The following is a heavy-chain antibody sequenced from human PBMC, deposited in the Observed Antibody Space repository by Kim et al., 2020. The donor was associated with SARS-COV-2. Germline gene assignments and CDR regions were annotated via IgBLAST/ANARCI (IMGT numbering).Heavy chain of an antibody. CDR3: AKDRGGLPDFYGMDV. CDR1: GFTFSSYG. D-gene: IGHD3-16*01. V-gene: IGHV3-30*18. CDR2: ISYDGSNK. Sequence: GGSLRLSCAASGFTFSSYGMHWVRQAPGKGLEWVAVISYDGSNKYYADSVKGRFTISRDNSKNTLYLQMNSLRAEDTAVYYCAKDRGGLPDFYGMDVWGQGTTVTVSS. J-gene: IGHJ6*02.